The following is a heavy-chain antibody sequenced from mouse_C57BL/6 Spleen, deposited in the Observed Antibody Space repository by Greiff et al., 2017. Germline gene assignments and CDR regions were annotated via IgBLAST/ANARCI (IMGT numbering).Heavy chain of an antibody. CDR2: LYPGSGST. CDR1: GYTFTSYW. CDR3: ARWYDQAWFAY. D-gene: IGHD1-1*02. Sequence: QVQLKQPGAELVKPGASVKMSCKASGYTFTSYWITWVKQRPGQGLEWIGDLYPGSGSTNYNEKFKSKATLTVDTSSSTAYMQLSSLTSEDSAVYYCARWYDQAWFAYWGQGTLVTVSA. J-gene: IGHJ3*01. V-gene: IGHV1-55*01.